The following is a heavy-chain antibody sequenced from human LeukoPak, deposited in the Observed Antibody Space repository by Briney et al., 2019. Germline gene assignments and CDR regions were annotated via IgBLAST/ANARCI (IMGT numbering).Heavy chain of an antibody. Sequence: ASVKVSCKASGYTFTSYDINWVRQATGQGLEWMGWMNPNSGNTGYAQKFQGRVTMTRNTSISTACMELSSLRSEDTAVYYCARGRLEWLSPEYNWFDPWGQGTLVTVSS. D-gene: IGHD3-3*01. J-gene: IGHJ5*02. CDR2: MNPNSGNT. V-gene: IGHV1-8*01. CDR3: ARGRLEWLSPEYNWFDP. CDR1: GYTFTSYD.